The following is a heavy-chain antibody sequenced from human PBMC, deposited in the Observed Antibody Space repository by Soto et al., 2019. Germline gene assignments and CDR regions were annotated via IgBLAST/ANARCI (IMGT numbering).Heavy chain of an antibody. J-gene: IGHJ4*02. Sequence: QVQLVESGGGVVQPGRSLRLSCAASGFTFSSYGMHWVRQAPGKGLEWVAVIWYDGSNKYYADSVKGRFTISRDNSKNTLYLQMNSLRAEDTAVYYCARGEGDTDMVPFDYWGQGTLVTVSS. V-gene: IGHV3-33*01. D-gene: IGHD5-18*01. CDR2: IWYDGSNK. CDR3: ARGEGDTDMVPFDY. CDR1: GFTFSSYG.